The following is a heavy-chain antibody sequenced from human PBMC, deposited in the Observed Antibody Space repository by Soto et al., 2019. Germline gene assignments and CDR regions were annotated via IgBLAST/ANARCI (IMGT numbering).Heavy chain of an antibody. V-gene: IGHV3-33*01. D-gene: IGHD2-21*02. CDR3: ARDSCAGDCGGPEF. CDR2: IWADGSGK. J-gene: IGHJ4*02. CDR1: GFTFTSYG. Sequence: QVQLVESGGGVVQPGRSLRLSCSASGFTFTSYGMHWVRQAPGKGLGWVAVIWADGSGKYYADSVKGRFTLSRDNSKNTLFMQMNSLRAEDTAVYFCARDSCAGDCGGPEFWGQGPLVTVSS.